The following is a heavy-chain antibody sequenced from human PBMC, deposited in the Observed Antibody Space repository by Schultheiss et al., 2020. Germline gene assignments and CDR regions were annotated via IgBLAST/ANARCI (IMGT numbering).Heavy chain of an antibody. Sequence: GGSLRLSCAASGFTFSSYGMHWVRQAPGKGLDWVAVISYDGNNKYYADSVKGRFTISRDNSKNTLYLQMNSLRAEDTAVYYCARDHGDYDYYYYGMDVWGQGTTVTVSS. J-gene: IGHJ6*02. D-gene: IGHD4-17*01. CDR3: ARDHGDYDYYYYGMDV. CDR2: ISYDGNNK. CDR1: GFTFSSYG. V-gene: IGHV3-30*03.